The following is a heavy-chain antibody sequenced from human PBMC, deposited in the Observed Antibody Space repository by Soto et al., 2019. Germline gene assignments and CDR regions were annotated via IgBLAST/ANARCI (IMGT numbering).Heavy chain of an antibody. D-gene: IGHD2-8*02. CDR1: GDTFNTYT. CDR3: AARYCSAATCFNPGAY. J-gene: IGHJ4*02. V-gene: IGHV1-69*02. Sequence: QVQLVQSGAEVKKPGSSVKVSCKVSGDTFNTYTISWVRQAPGQGLEWMGRIIPFLAVTTYSRKFQGRLSITADESTSTAYMEVSSLRSEDTAIYYCAARYCSAATCFNPGAYWGQGTLVAVSS. CDR2: IIPFLAVT.